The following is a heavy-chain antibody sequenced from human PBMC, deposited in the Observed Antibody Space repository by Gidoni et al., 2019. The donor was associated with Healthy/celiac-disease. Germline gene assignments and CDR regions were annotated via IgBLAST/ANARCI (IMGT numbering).Heavy chain of an antibody. CDR3: AKDMEGSIAAAIDY. CDR1: VFTFDDYA. CDR2: IRWNRCSI. V-gene: IGHV3-9*01. D-gene: IGHD6-13*01. J-gene: IGHJ4*02. Sequence: EVQLVEYGGGLVQPGRSLRLSCAASVFTFDDYAMHWVRPAPGKAREWVSCIRWNRCSIGYADSVNGRFTISRDNTKNSLSLQMNSLRAEETAFYYCAKDMEGSIAAAIDYWGQGTLVTVSS.